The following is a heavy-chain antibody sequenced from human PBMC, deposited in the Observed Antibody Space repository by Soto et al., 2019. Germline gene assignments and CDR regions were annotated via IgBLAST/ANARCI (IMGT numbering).Heavy chain of an antibody. Sequence: QVQLVQSGAEVKKPGSSVKVSCKASGGTFSSDAISWVRQAPGQGLEWMGGIIPIFGTADYAQKFQGRVTITADESTSTAYMELSSLRSEDTAVYYCASHSGSSPEGRYYYGMDVWGQGTTVTVSS. J-gene: IGHJ6*02. CDR1: GGTFSSDA. V-gene: IGHV1-69*12. D-gene: IGHD1-26*01. CDR2: IIPIFGTA. CDR3: ASHSGSSPEGRYYYGMDV.